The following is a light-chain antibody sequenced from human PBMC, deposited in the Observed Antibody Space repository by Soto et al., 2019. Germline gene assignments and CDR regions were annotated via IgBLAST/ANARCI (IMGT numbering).Light chain of an antibody. CDR1: NSDVGGYNY. V-gene: IGLV2-14*01. Sequence: SVLTQPASVSGSPGQSITIACTVTNSDVGGYNYVSWYQQHPGKAPELMIYEVSHRPSGVSNRFSGSKSDNTASLTISGLQAEDEADYYCSSYTSISTLYVFGTGTKVTVL. J-gene: IGLJ1*01. CDR2: EVS. CDR3: SSYTSISTLYV.